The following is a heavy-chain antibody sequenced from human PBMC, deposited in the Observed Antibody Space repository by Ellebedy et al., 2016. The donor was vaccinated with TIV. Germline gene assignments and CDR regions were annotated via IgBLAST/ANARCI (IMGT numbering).Heavy chain of an antibody. Sequence: GGSLRLSCAAFGFTFSSYSMNWVRQAPGEGLEWVSSISSSSSYISFADSVKGRFTVFRDNAMSSLYLQMNNLRGEDTAIYYCARSPGEWSLYDWFDPWGPGTLVTVSS. CDR1: GFTFSSYS. V-gene: IGHV3-21*01. CDR2: ISSSSSYI. CDR3: ARSPGEWSLYDWFDP. D-gene: IGHD3-3*01. J-gene: IGHJ5*02.